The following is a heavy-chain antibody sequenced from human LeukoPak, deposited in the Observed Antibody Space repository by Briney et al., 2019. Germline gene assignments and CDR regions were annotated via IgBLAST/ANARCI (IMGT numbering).Heavy chain of an antibody. CDR3: ASHENVLLWFGENPSFDY. D-gene: IGHD3-10*01. Sequence: SETLSLTCAVYGGSFSGYYWSWIRQPPGKGLEWIGEINHSGSTNYNPSLKSRVTISVDKSKNQFSLKLSSVTAADTAVYYCASHENVLLWFGENPSFDYWGQGTLVTVSS. J-gene: IGHJ4*02. CDR2: INHSGST. V-gene: IGHV4-34*01. CDR1: GGSFSGYY.